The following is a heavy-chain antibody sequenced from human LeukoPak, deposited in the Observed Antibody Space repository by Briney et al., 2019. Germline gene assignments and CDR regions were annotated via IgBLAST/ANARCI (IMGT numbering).Heavy chain of an antibody. CDR2: IYPGDSDT. J-gene: IGHJ6*03. Sequence: GESLKISCKGSGYRFTSYWIGWVRQMPGKGLEWMGIIYPGDSDTRYSPSFQGQVTISADKSISTAYLQWSSLKASDTAMYYCARHSVSRAYDFWSGYYKDYYYYYMDVWGKGTTVTVSS. CDR1: GYRFTSYW. CDR3: ARHSVSRAYDFWSGYYKDYYYYYMDV. V-gene: IGHV5-51*01. D-gene: IGHD3-3*01.